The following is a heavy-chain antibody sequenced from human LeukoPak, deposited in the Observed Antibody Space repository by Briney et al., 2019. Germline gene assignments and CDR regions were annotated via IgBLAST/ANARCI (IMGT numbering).Heavy chain of an antibody. J-gene: IGHJ4*02. Sequence: GGSLRLSCAASGLTFKNYAMSWVRQAPGKGLEWVSAINSAAITYYADSVKGRFTISRDNSKSTLYLQMNSLRAEDTAVYYCAKRIVVAGGPYYFDYWGQGTLVTVSS. CDR3: AKRIVVAGGPYYFDY. CDR2: INSAAIT. V-gene: IGHV3-23*01. CDR1: GLTFKNYA. D-gene: IGHD3-22*01.